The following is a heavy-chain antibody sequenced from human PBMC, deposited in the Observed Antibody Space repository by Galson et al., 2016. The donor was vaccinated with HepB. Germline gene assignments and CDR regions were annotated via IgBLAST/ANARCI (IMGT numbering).Heavy chain of an antibody. V-gene: IGHV3-21*01. J-gene: IGHJ6*03. D-gene: IGHD1/OR15-1a*01. CDR3: VRFSDERGQGTSRRADYYYYMDV. Sequence: SLRLSCAASGFSFSSYSMNWVRQAPGKGLEWVSSITSIASYIYYADSVKGRFTISRDNAKNSLYLQVNSLRAEDTAVYYCVRFSDERGQGTSRRADYYYYMDVWGKGTTVTVSS. CDR1: GFSFSSYS. CDR2: ITSIASYI.